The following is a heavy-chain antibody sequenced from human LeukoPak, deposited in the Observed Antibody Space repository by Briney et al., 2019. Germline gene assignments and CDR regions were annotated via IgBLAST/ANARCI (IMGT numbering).Heavy chain of an antibody. J-gene: IGHJ3*02. V-gene: IGHV3-23*01. CDR2: ISGSGGST. CDR1: GFTFSDYY. CDR3: AKGIAVAGTDAFDI. Sequence: TGGSLRLSCAASGFTFSDYYMSWVRQAPGKGLEWVSAISGSGGSTYYADSVKGRFTISRDNSKNTLYLQMNSLRAEDTAVYYCAKGIAVAGTDAFDIWGQGTMVTVSS. D-gene: IGHD6-19*01.